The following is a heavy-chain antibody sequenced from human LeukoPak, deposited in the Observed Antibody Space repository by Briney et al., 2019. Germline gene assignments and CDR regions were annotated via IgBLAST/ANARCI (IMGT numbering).Heavy chain of an antibody. CDR3: AREAIGYCSSTSCYKDYYYYYYMDV. CDR2: IKQDGSEK. V-gene: IGHV3-7*01. CDR1: GFTFSSYW. J-gene: IGHJ6*03. D-gene: IGHD2-2*02. Sequence: GGSLRLSCAASGFTFSSYWMSWVRQAPGKGLEWVANIKQDGSEKYYVDSVKGRFTISRDNAKNSLYLQMNSLRAEDTAVYYCAREAIGYCSSTSCYKDYYYYYYMDVWGKGPRSPSP.